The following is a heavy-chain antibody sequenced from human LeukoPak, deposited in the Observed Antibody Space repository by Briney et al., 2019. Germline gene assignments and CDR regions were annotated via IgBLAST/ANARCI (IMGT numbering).Heavy chain of an antibody. CDR3: AKNSHGYYLDC. V-gene: IGHV3-23*01. Sequence: PGGSLRLTCAASGFTFSSYAISWVRQAPGKGLEWVSAISGSGGSTYYADSVKGRFTISRDKSKNTLYLQMNSLRAEDTAVYYCAKNSHGYYLDCWGQGTLVTVSS. CDR2: ISGSGGST. J-gene: IGHJ4*02. CDR1: GFTFSSYA. D-gene: IGHD5-18*01.